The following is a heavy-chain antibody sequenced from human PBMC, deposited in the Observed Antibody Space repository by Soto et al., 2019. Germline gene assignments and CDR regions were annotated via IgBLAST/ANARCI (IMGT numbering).Heavy chain of an antibody. CDR2: ISSSSSYT. CDR1: GFTFSDYY. D-gene: IGHD6-13*01. J-gene: IGHJ4*02. V-gene: IGHV3-11*06. CDR3: ARSGKLLGWQQLADY. Sequence: QVQLVESGGGLVKPGGSLRLSCAASGFTFSDYYMSWIRQAPGKGLEWVSYISSSSSYTNYADSVKGRFTISRDNAKNSLYLQMNSLRAEDTAVYYCARSGKLLGWQQLADYWGQGTLVTVSS.